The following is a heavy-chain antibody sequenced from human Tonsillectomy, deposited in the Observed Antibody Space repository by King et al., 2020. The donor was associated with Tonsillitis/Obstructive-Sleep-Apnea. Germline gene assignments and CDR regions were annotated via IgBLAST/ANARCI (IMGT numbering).Heavy chain of an antibody. CDR2: TRNKAHSYTT. J-gene: IGHJ4*02. Sequence: VQLVESGGGLVQPGGSLRLSCAASGFTFSDHYMDWVRQAPGKGLEWVGRTRNKAHSYTTEYAASVKGRFTISRDDSENSLYLQMNSLKTEDTAVYYCVGVRPSWPVYNFDSWGRETLVTVSS. CDR3: VGVRPSWPVYNFDS. V-gene: IGHV3-72*01. CDR1: GFTFSDHY. D-gene: IGHD2-2*01.